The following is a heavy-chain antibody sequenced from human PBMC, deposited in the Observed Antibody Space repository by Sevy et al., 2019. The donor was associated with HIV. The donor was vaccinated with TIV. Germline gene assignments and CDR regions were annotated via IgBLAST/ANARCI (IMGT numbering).Heavy chain of an antibody. CDR2: IRSKAYGGTT. CDR3: TRVLSYYDILTGYHDAFDI. CDR1: GFTFGDYA. V-gene: IGHV3-49*03. Sequence: GSLRLSCTASGFTFGDYAMSWFRQAPGKGLEWVGFIRSKAYGGTTEYAASVKGRFTISRDDSKSIAYLQMNSLKTEDTAVYYCTRVLSYYDILTGYHDAFDIWAKGQWSPSPQ. J-gene: IGHJ3*02. D-gene: IGHD3-9*01.